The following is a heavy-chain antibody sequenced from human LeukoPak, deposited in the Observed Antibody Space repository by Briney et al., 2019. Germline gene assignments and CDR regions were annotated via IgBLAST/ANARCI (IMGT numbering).Heavy chain of an antibody. CDR2: ISYDGSNK. V-gene: IGHV3-30*04. J-gene: IGHJ3*02. Sequence: GGSLRLSCAASGFTFSSYAMHWVRQAPGKGLEWVAVISYDGSNKYYADSVKGRFTISRDNSKNTLYLQMNSLRAEDTAVYYCARDSYYDFWSGYPDAFDIWGQGTMVTVSS. CDR1: GFTFSSYA. D-gene: IGHD3-3*01. CDR3: ARDSYYDFWSGYPDAFDI.